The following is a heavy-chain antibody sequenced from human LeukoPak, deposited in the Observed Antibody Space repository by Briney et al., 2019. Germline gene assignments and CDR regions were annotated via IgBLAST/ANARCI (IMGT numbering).Heavy chain of an antibody. CDR1: GGSISSSSHY. Sequence: SETLSLTCTVSGGSISSSSHYWGWIRQPPGEGLEWIGSIYYSGSTHYKLSLKSRVTISVDTSKNQFSLKLSSVTAADTAVYYCVRGWFYNYSRGNHPLYYFDYWGQGTLVTVSS. CDR2: IYYSGST. J-gene: IGHJ4*02. V-gene: IGHV4-39*01. D-gene: IGHD3-22*01. CDR3: VRGWFYNYSRGNHPLYYFDY.